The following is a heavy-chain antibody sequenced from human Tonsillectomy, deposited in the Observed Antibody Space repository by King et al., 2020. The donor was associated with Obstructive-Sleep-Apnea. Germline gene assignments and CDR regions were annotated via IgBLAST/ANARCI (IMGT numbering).Heavy chain of an antibody. J-gene: IGHJ4*02. V-gene: IGHV4-59*08. Sequence: VQLQESGPGLVKPSETLSLTCTVSGGSISSYYWSWIRQPPGTGLEWIGYIYYSGSTNYNPSLKSRVPISVDTSKNQFSLKLSSVTAADTAVYYCARLLGVSSGNYYFDYWGQGTLVTVSS. D-gene: IGHD6-19*01. CDR2: IYYSGST. CDR1: GGSISSYY. CDR3: ARLLGVSSGNYYFDY.